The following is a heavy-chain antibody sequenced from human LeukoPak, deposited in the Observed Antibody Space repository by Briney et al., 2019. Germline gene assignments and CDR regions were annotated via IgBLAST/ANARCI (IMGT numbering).Heavy chain of an antibody. V-gene: IGHV3-30*18. CDR2: ISYDGSNK. J-gene: IGHJ4*02. CDR3: AKVLYYYGSGSYDGRIIVFDY. D-gene: IGHD3-10*01. Sequence: GRSLRLSCAASGFTFSSYGMHWVRQAPGKGLEWVAVISYDGSNKYYADSVKGRFTISRDNSKNTLYLQMNSLRAEDTAVYYCAKVLYYYGSGSYDGRIIVFDYWGQGTLVTVSS. CDR1: GFTFSSYG.